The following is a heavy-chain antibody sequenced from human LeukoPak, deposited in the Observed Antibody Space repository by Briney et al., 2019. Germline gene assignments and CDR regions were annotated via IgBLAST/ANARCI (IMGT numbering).Heavy chain of an antibody. V-gene: IGHV4-31*03. J-gene: IGHJ4*02. Sequence: SQTLSLTCTVSGGSLSSGGYYWSWIRQHPGTGLEWIGYIYYSGSTYYNPSLKSRVTISVDTSKNQFSLKLSSVTAADTAVYYCARGHYGDYVEAAFDYWGQGTLVTVSS. CDR3: ARGHYGDYVEAAFDY. CDR2: IYYSGST. CDR1: GGSLSSGGYY. D-gene: IGHD4-17*01.